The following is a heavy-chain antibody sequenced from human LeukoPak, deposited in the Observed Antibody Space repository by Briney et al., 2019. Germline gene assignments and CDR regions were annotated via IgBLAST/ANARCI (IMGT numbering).Heavy chain of an antibody. CDR3: ARATWYGGNPSRAFDI. V-gene: IGHV1-46*01. D-gene: IGHD4/OR15-4a*01. CDR1: GYTFTNYY. CDR2: INPSGGST. J-gene: IGHJ3*02. Sequence: ASVKVSCKASGYTFTNYYIYWVRQAPGQGREWMGIINPSGGSTDYAQKFQGRVTMTRDTSTTTVYMELSSLRSEDTAVYYCARATWYGGNPSRAFDIWGQGTMVTVSS.